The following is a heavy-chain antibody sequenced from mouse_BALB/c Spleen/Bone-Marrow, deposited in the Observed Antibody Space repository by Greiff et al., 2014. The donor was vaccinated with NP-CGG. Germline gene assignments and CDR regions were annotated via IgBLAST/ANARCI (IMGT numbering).Heavy chain of an antibody. Sequence: EVQRVESGGGLVKPGGSLKLSCAASGFTFSSYAMSWVRQSPEKRLEWVAEISSGGSYTYYPDTVTGRFTISRDNAKNTLYLEMSSLRSEDTAIYYCESKAGTGYWSLDVWGAGTTVTVSS. D-gene: IGHD3-3*01. J-gene: IGHJ1*01. CDR1: GFTFSSYA. CDR2: ISSGGSYT. CDR3: ESKAGTGYWSLDV. V-gene: IGHV5-9-4*01.